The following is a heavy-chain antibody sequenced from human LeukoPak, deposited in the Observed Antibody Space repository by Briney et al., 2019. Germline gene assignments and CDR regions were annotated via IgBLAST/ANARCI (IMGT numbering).Heavy chain of an antibody. J-gene: IGHJ6*02. V-gene: IGHV4-59*01. Sequence: SETLSLTCTVTGGSIIDYYWSWIRQPPGKGLEWIGYISYSGSTNYNPSLKSRVTISVDTSRNQFSLKLSSVTAADTAVYYCARGVPSGSYGVDVWGQGTTVTVSS. CDR2: ISYSGST. CDR3: ARGVPSGSYGVDV. CDR1: GGSIIDYY. D-gene: IGHD3-10*01.